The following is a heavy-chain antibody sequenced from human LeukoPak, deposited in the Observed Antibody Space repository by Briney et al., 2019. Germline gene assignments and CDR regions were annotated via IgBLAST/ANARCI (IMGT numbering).Heavy chain of an antibody. D-gene: IGHD2-2*01. CDR1: GFTFSSYW. Sequence: PGGSLRLSCAASGFTFSSYWMRWVRQAPGKGLVWVSGINSDGSSTNYADSVKGRFTISRDNSKNTLYLQMNSLRAEDTAVYYCARDRNSVVVPAALPSSYYGMGVWGKGTTGTRSP. J-gene: IGHJ6*04. CDR3: ARDRNSVVVPAALPSSYYGMGV. CDR2: INSDGSST. V-gene: IGHV3-74*01.